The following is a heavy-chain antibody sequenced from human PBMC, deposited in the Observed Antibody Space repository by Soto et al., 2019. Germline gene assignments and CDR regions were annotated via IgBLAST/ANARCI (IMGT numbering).Heavy chain of an antibody. D-gene: IGHD3-3*01. CDR2: IYYSGST. CDR1: GGSISSYY. CDR3: ARGNYDLFSV. V-gene: IGHV4-59*01. Sequence: SETLSLTCTVSGGSISSYYWSWIRQPPGKGLEWIGYIYYSGSTNYNPSLKSRVTISVDTSKNQFSLKLSSVTAADTAVYYCARGNYDLFSVWGQGTTVTV. J-gene: IGHJ6*02.